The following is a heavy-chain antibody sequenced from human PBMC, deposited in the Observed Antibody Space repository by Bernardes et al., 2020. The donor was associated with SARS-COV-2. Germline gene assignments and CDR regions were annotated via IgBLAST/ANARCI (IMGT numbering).Heavy chain of an antibody. CDR1: GFSFKTFW. V-gene: IGHV3-7*03. D-gene: IGHD6-13*01. Sequence: GGSLRLSCAASGFSFKTFWMSWVRQAPGKGLEWVANIKLDGSEKYYVDSVKGRFTISRDNAKNSLYLQMSSLRAEDTAVYYCAREDYSSTWYPIPYYYGMDVWCQGTTVTVSS. CDR3: AREDYSSTWYPIPYYYGMDV. CDR2: IKLDGSEK. J-gene: IGHJ6*02.